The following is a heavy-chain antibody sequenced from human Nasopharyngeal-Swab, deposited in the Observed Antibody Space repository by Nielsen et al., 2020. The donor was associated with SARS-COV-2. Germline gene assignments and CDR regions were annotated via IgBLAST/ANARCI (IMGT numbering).Heavy chain of an antibody. Sequence: SETLSLTCTVSGGSISSGGYYWIWMRQPPGKGLEWIVEINHSGSTTDNPYLKSRITISVDTSKNQFSLKLSSVTAADTAVYYCARGAVDTAMVTASLHAFDIWGQGTMVTVSS. CDR1: GGSISSGGYY. CDR2: INHSGST. J-gene: IGHJ3*02. CDR3: ARGAVDTAMVTASLHAFDI. V-gene: IGHV4-39*07. D-gene: IGHD5-18*01.